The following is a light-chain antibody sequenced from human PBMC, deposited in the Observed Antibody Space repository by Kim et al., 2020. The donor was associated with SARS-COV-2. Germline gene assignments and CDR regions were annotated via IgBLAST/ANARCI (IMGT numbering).Light chain of an antibody. J-gene: IGKJ2*01. Sequence: SASVGDRVTITCQASQDISNYLNWYQQKPGKAPKLLIYDTSVLEPGVPSRFTGTGSETHFTFTITSLQPDDIGTYYCRQFDSLPYTFGQGTKLEI. V-gene: IGKV1-33*01. CDR2: DTS. CDR3: RQFDSLPYT. CDR1: QDISNY.